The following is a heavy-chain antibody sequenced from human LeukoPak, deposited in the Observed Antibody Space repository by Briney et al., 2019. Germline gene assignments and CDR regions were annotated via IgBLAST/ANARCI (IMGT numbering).Heavy chain of an antibody. CDR3: ARESITMIVVDLTDYYYYGMDV. Sequence: ASVKVSCKASGGTFSSYAISWVRQAPGQGLEWMGGIIPIFGTANHAQKFQGRVTITADESTSTAYMELSSLRSEDTAVYYCARESITMIVVDLTDYYYYGMDVWGQGTTVTVSS. V-gene: IGHV1-69*13. D-gene: IGHD3-22*01. J-gene: IGHJ6*02. CDR1: GGTFSSYA. CDR2: IIPIFGTA.